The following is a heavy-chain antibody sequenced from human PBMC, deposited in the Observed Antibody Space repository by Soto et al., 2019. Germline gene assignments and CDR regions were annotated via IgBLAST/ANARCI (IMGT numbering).Heavy chain of an antibody. J-gene: IGHJ4*02. CDR3: TKDLPPQRSTWPTIYTFDE. D-gene: IGHD6-13*01. CDR2: ISYDGSTT. Sequence: QVQLVESGGGVVQPGKSLRLSCAASGFTFHNYGMHWVRQAPGQGLEWLAVISYDGSTTFYADSVRGRFTISRDNDKSTLTVQMNSLRPEDTAVYYCTKDLPPQRSTWPTIYTFDEWGQGTLVIVSS. V-gene: IGHV3-30*18. CDR1: GFTFHNYG.